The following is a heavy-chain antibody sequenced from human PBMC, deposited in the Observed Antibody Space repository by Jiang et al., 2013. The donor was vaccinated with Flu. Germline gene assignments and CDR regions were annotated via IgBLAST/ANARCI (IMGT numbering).Heavy chain of an antibody. CDR3: AKDLPPYDSSGSDAFDI. J-gene: IGHJ3*02. V-gene: IGHV3-30*02. Sequence: EWVAFIRYGGSNKYYADSVKGRFTISRDNSKNTLYLQMNSLRTEDTAVYYCAKDLPPYDSSGSDAFDIWGQGTMVTVSS. CDR2: IRYGGSNK. D-gene: IGHD3-22*01.